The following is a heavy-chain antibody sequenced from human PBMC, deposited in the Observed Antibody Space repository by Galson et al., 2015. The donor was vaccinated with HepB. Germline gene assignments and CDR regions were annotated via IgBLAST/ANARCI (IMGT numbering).Heavy chain of an antibody. V-gene: IGHV3-7*03. CDR1: GFTFSSYW. J-gene: IGHJ6*02. Sequence: SLRLSCAASGFTFSSYWMSWVRQAPGKGLEWVANIKQDGSEEYYVDSVKGRFTISRDNAKNSLYLQMNSLRAEDTAVYYCARGDIAAAGTRNYLYYYGMDVWGQGTTVTVSS. D-gene: IGHD6-13*01. CDR3: ARGDIAAAGTRNYLYYYGMDV. CDR2: IKQDGSEE.